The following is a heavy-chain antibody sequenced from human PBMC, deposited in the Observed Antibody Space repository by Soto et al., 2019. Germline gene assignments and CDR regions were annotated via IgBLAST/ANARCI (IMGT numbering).Heavy chain of an antibody. J-gene: IGHJ6*03. CDR1: GGSISSSSYY. V-gene: IGHV4-39*01. D-gene: IGHD3-3*01. Sequence: SETLSLTCTVSGGSISSSSYYWGWIRQPPGKGLEWIGSIYYSGSTYYNPSPKSRVTISVDTSKNQFSLKLSSVTAADTAVYYCARNPVWYFWGDYSTYHYYYYMDVWGKGTTVTVSS. CDR2: IYYSGST. CDR3: ARNPVWYFWGDYSTYHYYYYMDV.